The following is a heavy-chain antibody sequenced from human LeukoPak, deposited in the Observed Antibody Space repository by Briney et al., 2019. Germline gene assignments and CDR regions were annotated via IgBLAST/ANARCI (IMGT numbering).Heavy chain of an antibody. CDR1: GYTFTSYG. CDR3: ARAAYYYDSSGYYLRSLEYFQH. J-gene: IGHJ1*01. V-gene: IGHV1-18*01. CDR2: ISAYNGNT. D-gene: IGHD3-22*01. Sequence: ASVKVSCKASGYTFTSYGISWVRQAPGQGLEWMGWISAYNGNTNYAQKLQGRVTMTTDTSTSTAYMELRSLRSDDTAVYYCARAAYYYDSSGYYLRSLEYFQHWGQGTLVTVSS.